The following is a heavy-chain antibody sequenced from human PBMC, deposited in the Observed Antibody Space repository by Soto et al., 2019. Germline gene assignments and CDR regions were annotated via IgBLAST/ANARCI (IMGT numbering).Heavy chain of an antibody. CDR2: ISGDVGST. Sequence: GGSLRLSCAASGFTFSTYAMTWVRQAPGKGLEWVSAISGDVGSTYYADSVKGRFSISRDNPQNTLYLQMNSLRAEDTATYYCAKAYRTVWTPELYNWFDPWGQGTLVTVSS. CDR1: GFTFSTYA. D-gene: IGHD4-4*01. V-gene: IGHV3-23*01. CDR3: AKAYRTVWTPELYNWFDP. J-gene: IGHJ5*02.